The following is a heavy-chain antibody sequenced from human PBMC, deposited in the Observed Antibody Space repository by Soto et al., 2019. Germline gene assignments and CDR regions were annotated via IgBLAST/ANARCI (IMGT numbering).Heavy chain of an antibody. D-gene: IGHD4-17*01. Sequence: VQLQESGPGLVKPSETLSLTCTVSGGSISSYSWSWIRQPPGKGLEWIGYIYYSGRTNYNPSLTSRVTISVDTSKNQFSLKLSSVTAADTAVYYCARAYPETTVTFAYWGQGTLVTVSS. CDR1: GGSISSYS. CDR2: IYYSGRT. J-gene: IGHJ4*02. CDR3: ARAYPETTVTFAY. V-gene: IGHV4-59*01.